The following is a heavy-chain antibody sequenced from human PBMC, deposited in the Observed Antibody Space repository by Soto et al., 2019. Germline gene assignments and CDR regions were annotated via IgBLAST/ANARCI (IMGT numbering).Heavy chain of an antibody. CDR3: ARETYYYDSSGYYYYWFDP. CDR1: GFTFSSYA. CDR2: ISYDGSNK. D-gene: IGHD3-22*01. Sequence: GGSLRLSCAASGFTFSSYAMHWVRQAPGKGLEWVAVISYDGSNKYYADSVKGRFTISRDNSKNTLYLQMNSLRAEDTAVYYCARETYYYDSSGYYYYWFDPWGQGTLVTVSS. J-gene: IGHJ5*02. V-gene: IGHV3-30-3*01.